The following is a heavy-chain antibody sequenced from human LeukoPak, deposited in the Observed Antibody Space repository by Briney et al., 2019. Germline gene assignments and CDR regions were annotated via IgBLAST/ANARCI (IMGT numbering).Heavy chain of an antibody. Sequence: GGSLRLSCAASGFTFSSYSMNWVRQAPGKGLEWVSYISSSSSTIYYADSVKGRFTISRDNAKNSLYLQMNSLRAEDTAVYYCAREQIGYCSGGSWCSFDYWGQGTLVTVSS. D-gene: IGHD2-15*01. V-gene: IGHV3-48*04. CDR3: AREQIGYCSGGSWCSFDY. CDR2: ISSSSSTI. J-gene: IGHJ4*02. CDR1: GFTFSSYS.